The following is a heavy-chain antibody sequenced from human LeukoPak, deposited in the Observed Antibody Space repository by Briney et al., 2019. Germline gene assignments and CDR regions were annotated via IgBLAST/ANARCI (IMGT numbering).Heavy chain of an antibody. CDR1: GYTFTSYY. Sequence: ASVKVSCKASGYTFTSYYMHWVRQAPGQGLEWMGIINPSGGSTSYAQKFQGRVTMTRDTSTGTVHMELSSLRSEDTAVYYCARDEGEPYYYYGMDVWGQGTTVTVSS. J-gene: IGHJ6*02. CDR2: INPSGGST. V-gene: IGHV1-46*01. CDR3: ARDEGEPYYYYGMDV.